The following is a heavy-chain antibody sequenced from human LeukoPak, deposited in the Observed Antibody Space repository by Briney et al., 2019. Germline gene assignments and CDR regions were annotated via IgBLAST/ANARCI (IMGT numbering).Heavy chain of an antibody. CDR2: IKEDGSEK. CDR1: GFTFRNYW. CDR3: ATAQEAGAATCYFAF. J-gene: IGHJ4*02. V-gene: IGHV3-7*01. D-gene: IGHD2-15*01. Sequence: GGSQRLSCAASGFTFRNYWMSWVRQAPGKGLEWVANIKEDGSEKYYVDSVKGRFVISRDNAENSLYLQMDSLRVHDTAIYSCATAQEAGAATCYFAFWGQGALVTVSS.